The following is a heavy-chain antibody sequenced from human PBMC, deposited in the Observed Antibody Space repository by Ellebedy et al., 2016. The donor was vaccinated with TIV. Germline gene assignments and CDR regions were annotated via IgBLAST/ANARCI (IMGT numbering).Heavy chain of an antibody. Sequence: GESLKISCAASGFTFSNYWMSWVRQAPGKGLEWVANIKQDGSEKYYVDSVKGRFTISRDNAKNSLYLQMNSLRAEDTAVYYCAREWIQLWPLDYWGQGTLVTVSS. CDR3: AREWIQLWPLDY. V-gene: IGHV3-7*01. D-gene: IGHD5-18*01. J-gene: IGHJ4*02. CDR1: GFTFSNYW. CDR2: IKQDGSEK.